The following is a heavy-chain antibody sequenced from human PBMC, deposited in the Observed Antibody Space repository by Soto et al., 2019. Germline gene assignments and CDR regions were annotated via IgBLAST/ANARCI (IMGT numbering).Heavy chain of an antibody. V-gene: IGHV3-15*07. CDR1: GFTFSNAW. Sequence: EVQLVESGGGLVKPGGSLRLSCAASGFTFSNAWMNWVRQAPGKGLEWVGRIKSKTDGGTTDYAAPVKGRFTISRDDSKNTLYLQMNSLKTEDTAVYYCTTESVLRYFGWLFTTYYYYGMDVWGQGTTVTVSS. J-gene: IGHJ6*02. CDR3: TTESVLRYFGWLFTTYYYYGMDV. CDR2: IKSKTDGGTT. D-gene: IGHD3-9*01.